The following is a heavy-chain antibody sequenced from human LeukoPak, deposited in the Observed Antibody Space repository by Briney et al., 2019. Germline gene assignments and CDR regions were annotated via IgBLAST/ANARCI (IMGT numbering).Heavy chain of an antibody. J-gene: IGHJ4*02. CDR3: TRDRGPYSRGDAGFDY. CDR1: GFTFSNYW. CDR2: ISSDGSST. D-gene: IGHD3-22*01. V-gene: IGHV3-74*01. Sequence: GGSLRLSCAASGFTFSNYWTHWVRQAPGKGLVWVSRISSDGSSTSYADSVNGRFTISRDNAKNTLYPQLNSLRVEDTAVYYCTRDRGPYSRGDAGFDYWGQGTLVTVSS.